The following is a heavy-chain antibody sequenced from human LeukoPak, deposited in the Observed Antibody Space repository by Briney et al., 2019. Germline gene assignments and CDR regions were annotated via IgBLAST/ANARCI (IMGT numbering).Heavy chain of an antibody. Sequence: ASVKVSCKASGYTFTSYGISWVRQAPGQGLEWMGWISAYNGNTNYAQKLQGRVTMTTDKSTSTAYMELSSLRSEDTAVYYCARDIVAAAGTGWGQGTLVTVSS. CDR1: GYTFTSYG. J-gene: IGHJ4*02. D-gene: IGHD6-13*01. CDR2: ISAYNGNT. CDR3: ARDIVAAAGTG. V-gene: IGHV1-18*01.